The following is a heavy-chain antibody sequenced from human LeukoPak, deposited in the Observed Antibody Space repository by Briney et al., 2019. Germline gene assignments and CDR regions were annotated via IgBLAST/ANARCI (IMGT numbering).Heavy chain of an antibody. D-gene: IGHD3-22*01. V-gene: IGHV1-69*04. Sequence: SVKVSCKASGGTFSSYAISWVRQAPGQGLEWMGRIIPILGIANYAQKFQGRVTITADKSTSTAYMELSSLGSEDTAVYYCARPPVVGSGYWGQGTLVTVSS. CDR2: IIPILGIA. CDR1: GGTFSSYA. J-gene: IGHJ4*02. CDR3: ARPPVVGSGY.